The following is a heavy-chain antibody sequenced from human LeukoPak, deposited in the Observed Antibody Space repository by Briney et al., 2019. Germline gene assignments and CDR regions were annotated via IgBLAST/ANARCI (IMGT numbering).Heavy chain of an antibody. J-gene: IGHJ4*02. CDR2: IYHSGST. V-gene: IGHV4-38-2*02. CDR1: GYSISSGYY. CDR3: ARSGDILTGYPDY. Sequence: SETLSLTCTVSGYSISSGYYWGWIRQPPGKGLEWIGSIYHSGSTYYNPSLKSRVTISVDTSKNQFSLKLSSVTAADTAVYYCARSGDILTGYPDYWGQGTLVTVSS. D-gene: IGHD3-9*01.